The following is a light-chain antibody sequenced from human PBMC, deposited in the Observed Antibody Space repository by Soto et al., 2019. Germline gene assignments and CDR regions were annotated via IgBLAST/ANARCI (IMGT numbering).Light chain of an antibody. CDR1: QSVLLRSNSRNY. J-gene: IGKJ1*01. CDR3: HECYHDLWT. Sequence: DNVMTQSPDSLAVSLGERVTINCKSSQSVLLRSNSRNYLSWYQQKSGQPPKLLIKWASTRESGVPDRFSGRGSGTDFTLTIRSLQAEDVATYYCHECYHDLWTFGQGTKVEIK. V-gene: IGKV4-1*01. CDR2: WAS.